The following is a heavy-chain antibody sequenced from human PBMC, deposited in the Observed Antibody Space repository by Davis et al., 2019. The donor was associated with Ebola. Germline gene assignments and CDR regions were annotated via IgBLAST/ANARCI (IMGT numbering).Heavy chain of an antibody. CDR3: TTGSGWNDLEYYFDY. Sequence: AGSLRLSCAASAFTFSSYEMNWVRHAPGKGLEWVSYIISSGSTIYYADSVKGRFTISRDNAKNTLYLQMNSLKTEDTAVYYCTTGSGWNDLEYYFDYWGQGTLVTVSS. CDR2: IISSGSTI. J-gene: IGHJ4*02. V-gene: IGHV3-48*03. D-gene: IGHD1-1*01. CDR1: AFTFSSYE.